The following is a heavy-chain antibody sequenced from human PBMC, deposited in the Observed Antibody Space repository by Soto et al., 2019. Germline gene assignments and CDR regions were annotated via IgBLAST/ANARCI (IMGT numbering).Heavy chain of an antibody. D-gene: IGHD2-15*01. CDR1: GFTISSYW. CDR2: INTDGSST. Sequence: EVQLVESGGGLVQPGGSLRLSCAASGFTISSYWMHWVRQAPGKGLVWVSRINTDGSSTSYADSVKGRFTTSRDNAKNTLYLQTNSLRAEDTAVYYCTRRLSVAGTSSFDYWGQETLVTVSS. CDR3: TRRLSVAGTSSFDY. V-gene: IGHV3-74*01. J-gene: IGHJ4*02.